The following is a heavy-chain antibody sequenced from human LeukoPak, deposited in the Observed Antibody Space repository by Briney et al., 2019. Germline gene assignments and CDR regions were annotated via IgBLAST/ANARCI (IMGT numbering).Heavy chain of an antibody. CDR2: IYSGGDA. D-gene: IGHD3-22*01. J-gene: IGHJ5*02. V-gene: IGHV3-66*04. CDR1: GFTFSNNY. Sequence: PGGSLRLSCVASGFTFSNNYMSWVRQAPGKGLEWVSVIYSGGDAYYADSVKGRFTISRDNSNNTLYLQMNSLTVEDTAVYYCARRSGYPNWFDPWGQGTLVTVSS. CDR3: ARRSGYPNWFDP.